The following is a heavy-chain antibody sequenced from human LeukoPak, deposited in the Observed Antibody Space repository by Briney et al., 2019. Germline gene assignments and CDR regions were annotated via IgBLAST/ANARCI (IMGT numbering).Heavy chain of an antibody. CDR1: GDSINNYY. V-gene: IGHV4-59*01. CDR3: ARYRNEALFAFDI. CDR2: IYYSGST. D-gene: IGHD1-14*01. Sequence: KPSETLSLTCTVSGDSINNYYWSWLRQPPGKGLEWIGYIYYSGSTNYNPSLKSRVTISVDTSKNQFSLKLNSVTAADTAVYYCARYRNEALFAFDIWGQGTMVTVSS. J-gene: IGHJ3*02.